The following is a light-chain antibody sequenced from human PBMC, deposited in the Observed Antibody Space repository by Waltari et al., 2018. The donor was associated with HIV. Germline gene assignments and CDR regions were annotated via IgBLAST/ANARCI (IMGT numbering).Light chain of an antibody. CDR2: ANI. J-gene: IGLJ2*01. CDR1: SPNIGAGYD. V-gene: IGLV1-40*01. Sequence: QSVLTQPPSVSGAPGQRVTISCTGSSPNIGAGYDSPCYQQPPGQAPNLLIYANINRPSGVPDRFSGSKAGSSASLAITGLQAEDEAHYYCQSYDSSLSGSTVFGGGTKLTVL. CDR3: QSYDSSLSGSTV.